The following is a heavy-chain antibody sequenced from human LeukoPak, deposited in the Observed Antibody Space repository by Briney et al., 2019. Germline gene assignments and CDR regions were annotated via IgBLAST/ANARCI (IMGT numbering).Heavy chain of an antibody. CDR3: ARHCSDGSCYEC. D-gene: IGHD2-15*01. J-gene: IGHJ4*02. CDR1: GGSIGSSRFY. V-gene: IGHV4-39*01. CDR2: IDYSGKT. Sequence: KPSETLSLTCTVSGGSIGSSRFYWGWLRQPPGKGLEWTGSIDYSGKTFYNPSLKSRVTISVDTSKNQFSLKLSSVTAADTAVYYCARHCSDGSCYECWGQGTLVTVSS.